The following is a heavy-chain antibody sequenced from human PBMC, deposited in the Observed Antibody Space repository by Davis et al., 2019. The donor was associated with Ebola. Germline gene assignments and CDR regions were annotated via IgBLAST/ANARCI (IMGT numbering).Heavy chain of an antibody. D-gene: IGHD3-10*01. Sequence: GESLKISCQGSGFSFTTYWITWVRQMPGKGLEWMGRIDPSDSYTNYSPSFQGHVTISADKSISTAYLQWSSLKASDTAMYYCATGTWFGDYWGQGTLVTVSS. J-gene: IGHJ4*02. CDR2: IDPSDSYT. V-gene: IGHV5-10-1*01. CDR1: GFSFTTYW. CDR3: ATGTWFGDY.